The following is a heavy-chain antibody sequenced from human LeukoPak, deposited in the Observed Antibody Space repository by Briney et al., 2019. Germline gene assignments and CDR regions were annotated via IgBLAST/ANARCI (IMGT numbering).Heavy chain of an antibody. V-gene: IGHV1-58*02. CDR2: IVVGSGNT. D-gene: IGHD2-21*02. Sequence: GASVKVSCKASGFTFTSSAMQWVRQARGQRLEWIGWIVVGSGNTNYAQKFQERVTITRDMSTSTAYMELSSLRSEDTAVYYCAACGGDCYSPRYFDLWGRGTLVTVSS. J-gene: IGHJ2*01. CDR3: AACGGDCYSPRYFDL. CDR1: GFTFTSSA.